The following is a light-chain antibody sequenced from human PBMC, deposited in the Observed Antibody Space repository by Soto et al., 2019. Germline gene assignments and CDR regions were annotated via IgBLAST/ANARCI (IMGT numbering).Light chain of an antibody. V-gene: IGKV1-5*01. J-gene: IGKJ1*01. Sequence: DIQMTQSPSSLSASVGDRVTITCRASQSISSYLNWYQQKPGEAPKFLIYDVSTLDSGVPSRFSGSGSGTEFTLTISGLQPDDFATYYCQQYSSFSWTFGQGTKVEIK. CDR3: QQYSSFSWT. CDR1: QSISSY. CDR2: DVS.